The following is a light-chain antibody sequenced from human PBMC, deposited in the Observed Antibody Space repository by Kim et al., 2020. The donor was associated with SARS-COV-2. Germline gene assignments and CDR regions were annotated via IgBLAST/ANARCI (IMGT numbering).Light chain of an antibody. CDR2: RSI. CDR3: SAWDARLRVWL. CDR1: SNNVGYQG. Sequence: XTATINCTGNSNNVGYQGAAWQQQHQCHPPKLLSSRSISRPSGISERYSASRSGSTASLTITGLQLEDEADYYCSAWDARLRVWLFGGGTKLTVL. V-gene: IGLV10-54*01. J-gene: IGLJ3*02.